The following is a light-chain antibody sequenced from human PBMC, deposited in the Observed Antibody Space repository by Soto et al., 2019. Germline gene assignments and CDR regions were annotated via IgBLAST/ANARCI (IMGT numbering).Light chain of an antibody. CDR1: SSDVGGYNY. CDR2: EVS. Sequence: QSVLPQPPSASGSPGQSVTISCTGTSSDVGGYNYVSWYQQHPGKAPKLMIYEVSERPSGVPDRFSGSKSSNTASLTVSGLQAEDEADYYCSSYAGSNNFVFGTGTKVTV. CDR3: SSYAGSNNFV. V-gene: IGLV2-8*01. J-gene: IGLJ1*01.